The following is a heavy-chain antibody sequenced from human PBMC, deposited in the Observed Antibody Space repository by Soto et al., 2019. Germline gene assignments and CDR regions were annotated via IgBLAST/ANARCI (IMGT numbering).Heavy chain of an antibody. CDR3: AGGITQGYDY. CDR1: GYKFNTYD. D-gene: IGHD1-20*01. CDR2: MSPSSGNT. Sequence: QVQLVQSGAEVEKPGASVKVSCQASGYKFNTYDINWVRQATGQGLEWMGWMSPSSGNTGYAQKFQGRVTMTRDTSVSTAYMELNSLTSGDTAVYYCAGGITQGYDYWGQGTPVTVSS. V-gene: IGHV1-8*02. J-gene: IGHJ4*02.